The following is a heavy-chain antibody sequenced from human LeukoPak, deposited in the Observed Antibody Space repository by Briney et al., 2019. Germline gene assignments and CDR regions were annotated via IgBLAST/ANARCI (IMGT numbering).Heavy chain of an antibody. Sequence: GASVKVSCKASGYTFTGYYMHWVRQAPGQGLEWMGWINPNSGGTNYAQKFQGRVTMTRDTSISTAYMELSRLRSDDKAVYYCARCSGSNDAFDIWGQGTMVTVSS. CDR1: GYTFTGYY. V-gene: IGHV1-2*02. CDR3: ARCSGSNDAFDI. J-gene: IGHJ3*02. CDR2: INPNSGGT. D-gene: IGHD1-26*01.